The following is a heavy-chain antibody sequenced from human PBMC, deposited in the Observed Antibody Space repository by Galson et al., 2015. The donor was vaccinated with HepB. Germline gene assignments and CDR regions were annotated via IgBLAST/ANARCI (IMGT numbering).Heavy chain of an antibody. V-gene: IGHV4-59*01. CDR1: GGSISSYY. J-gene: IGHJ5*02. Sequence: ETLSLTCTVSGGSISSYYWSWIRQPPGKGLEWIGYIYYSGSTNYNPSLKSRVTISVDTSKNQFSLKLSSVTAADTAVYYCARGRGILTGYYPWFDPWGQGALVTVSS. CDR3: ARGRGILTGYYPWFDP. CDR2: IYYSGST. D-gene: IGHD3-9*01.